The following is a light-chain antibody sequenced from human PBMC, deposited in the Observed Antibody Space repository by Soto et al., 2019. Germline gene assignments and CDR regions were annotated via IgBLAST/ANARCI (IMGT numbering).Light chain of an antibody. J-gene: IGKJ1*01. CDR1: QSVSDW. V-gene: IGKV1-5*01. Sequence: IQMTQSPSTLSASFGDRVTITCGASQSVSDWLAWYQQKPGNPPKLLIYDTSRLESAVPSRFSASGYGTEFNLTISGLQTDDFATYYCHQYNSYTWTFGQGTKVDIK. CDR3: HQYNSYTWT. CDR2: DTS.